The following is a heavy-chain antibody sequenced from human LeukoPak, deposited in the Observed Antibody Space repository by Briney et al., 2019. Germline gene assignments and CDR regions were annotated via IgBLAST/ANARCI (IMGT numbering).Heavy chain of an antibody. D-gene: IGHD6-13*01. V-gene: IGHV1-24*01. J-gene: IGHJ3*02. CDR1: GYTLTELS. CDR3: ASLPAIYSSSWYPDAFDI. CDR2: FDPEDGET. Sequence: GASVKVSCKVSGYTLTELSMHWVRQAPGKGLEWMGGFDPEDGETIYAQKFQGRVTMTEDTSTDTAYMELSSLRAEDTAVYYCASLPAIYSSSWYPDAFDIWGQGTMVTVSS.